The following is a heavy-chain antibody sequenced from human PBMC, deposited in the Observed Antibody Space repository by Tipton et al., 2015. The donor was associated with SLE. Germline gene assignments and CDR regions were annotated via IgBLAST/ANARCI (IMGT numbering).Heavy chain of an antibody. CDR2: IYYSGST. J-gene: IGHJ3*02. Sequence: TLSLTCTVSGGSISSGSYYWSWIRQPPGEGLEWIGYIYYSGSTNYNPSLKSRVTISVDTSKNQFSLKLSSVTAADTAVYYCARAVCSGGSCSPGAFDIWGQGTMVTVSS. CDR1: GGSISSGSYY. CDR3: ARAVCSGGSCSPGAFDI. D-gene: IGHD2-15*01. V-gene: IGHV4-61*01.